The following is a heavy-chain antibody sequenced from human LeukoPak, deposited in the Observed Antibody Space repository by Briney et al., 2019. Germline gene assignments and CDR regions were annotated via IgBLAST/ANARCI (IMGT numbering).Heavy chain of an antibody. Sequence: PGGSLRLSCSASGFTFSSYAMQWLRQAPGKGLEYVSAISSNGGSTYYADSVKGRFTISRDNSKNTLYLQMSSLRAEDTAVYYCVKEEFTRVLPAAISFVDYWSQGTLVTVSS. D-gene: IGHD2-2*01. CDR3: VKEEFTRVLPAAISFVDY. V-gene: IGHV3-64D*09. J-gene: IGHJ4*02. CDR2: ISSNGGST. CDR1: GFTFSSYA.